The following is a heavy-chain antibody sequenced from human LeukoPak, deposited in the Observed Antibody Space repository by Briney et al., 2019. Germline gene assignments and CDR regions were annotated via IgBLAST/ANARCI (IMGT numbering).Heavy chain of an antibody. CDR3: ATDATMVRGVRYYYYGMDA. CDR2: FDPEDGET. Sequence: ASVKVSCKVSGYTLTELSMHWVRQAPGKGLEWMGGFDPEDGETIYAQKFQGRVTMTEDTSTDTAYMELSSLRSEDTAVYYCATDATMVRGVRYYYYGMDAWGQGTTVTVSS. J-gene: IGHJ6*02. CDR1: GYTLTELS. V-gene: IGHV1-24*01. D-gene: IGHD3-10*01.